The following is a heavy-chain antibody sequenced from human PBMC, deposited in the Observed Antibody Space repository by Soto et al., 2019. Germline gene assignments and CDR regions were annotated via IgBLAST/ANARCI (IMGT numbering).Heavy chain of an antibody. D-gene: IGHD3-22*01. Sequence: SVKVSCKASGFTFTSSAVQWVRQARGQRLEWIGWIVVGSGNTNYAQKFQERVTITRDMSTSTAYMELSSLRSEDTAVYYCAVKTYYYDSSGYSPYYFDYWGQGTLVTVSS. V-gene: IGHV1-58*01. CDR1: GFTFTSSA. J-gene: IGHJ4*02. CDR3: AVKTYYYDSSGYSPYYFDY. CDR2: IVVGSGNT.